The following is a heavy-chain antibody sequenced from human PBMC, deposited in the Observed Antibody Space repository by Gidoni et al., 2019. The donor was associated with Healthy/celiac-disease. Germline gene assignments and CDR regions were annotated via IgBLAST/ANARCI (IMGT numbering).Heavy chain of an antibody. J-gene: IGHJ5*02. D-gene: IGHD3-16*02. V-gene: IGHV4-34*01. CDR2: INHSGST. CDR1: GGSFSGYY. CDR3: ARGSDDYIWGSYRSWWFDP. Sequence: QVQLQQWGAGLLKPSETLSLTCAVYGGSFSGYYWSWIRQPPGKGLEWIGEINHSGSTNYNPSLKRRVTISGDTSKNQFSLKLSAVTAADTAVYYCARGSDDYIWGSYRSWWFDPWGQGTLVTVSS.